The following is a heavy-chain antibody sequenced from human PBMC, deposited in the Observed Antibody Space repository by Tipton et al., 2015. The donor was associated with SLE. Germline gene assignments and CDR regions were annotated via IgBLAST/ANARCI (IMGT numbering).Heavy chain of an antibody. D-gene: IGHD1-26*01. Sequence: SLRLSCAASGFTFDDYAMHWVRQAPGKGLEWVSGISWNSGSIGYADTVKGRFTISRDNAKNSLYLQMNSLRAEDTALYYCANDMSGRYSGSYSWYFDLWGRGTLVTVSS. CDR2: ISWNSGSI. V-gene: IGHV3-9*01. CDR3: ANDMSGRYSGSYSWYFDL. J-gene: IGHJ2*01. CDR1: GFTFDDYA.